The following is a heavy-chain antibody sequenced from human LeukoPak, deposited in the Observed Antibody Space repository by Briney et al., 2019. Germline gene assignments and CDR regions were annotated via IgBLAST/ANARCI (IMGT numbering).Heavy chain of an antibody. V-gene: IGHV3-30*18. J-gene: IGHJ4*02. CDR2: ISYDGSNK. CDR3: AKDGVWNGFDY. D-gene: IGHD1-1*01. Sequence: PGGSLRLSCAASGFTFSSYGMHWVRQARGKGLEWVAVISYDGSNKYYADSVKGRFTISRDNSKNTLYLQMNSLRAEDTAVYYCAKDGVWNGFDYWGQGTLVTVSS. CDR1: GFTFSSYG.